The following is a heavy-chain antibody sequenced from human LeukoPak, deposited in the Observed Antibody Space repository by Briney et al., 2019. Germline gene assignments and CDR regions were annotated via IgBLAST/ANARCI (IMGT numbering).Heavy chain of an antibody. Sequence: PSETLSLTCTVSGGSMITDTFYWVWIRQPPGKGLEWIANMYYNGGGTQYNRSLTNRVTISVDTSKNQFFLNLRSVTAADTAVYYCTRRTYSTYMDVWGQGTTVTVSS. V-gene: IGHV4-39*01. J-gene: IGHJ6*03. CDR3: TRRTYSTYMDV. CDR1: GGSMITDTFY. D-gene: IGHD1-7*01. CDR2: MYYNGGGT.